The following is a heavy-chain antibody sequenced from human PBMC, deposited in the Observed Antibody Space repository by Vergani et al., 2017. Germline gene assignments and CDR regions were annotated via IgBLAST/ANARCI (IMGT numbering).Heavy chain of an antibody. CDR1: GRSFSGYY. D-gene: IGHD3-10*01. V-gene: IGHV4-34*01. J-gene: IGHJ4*02. CDR2: INHSGST. CDR3: ARAMVRGVMS. Sequence: QVQLQQWGAGLLKPSETLSLTCAVYGRSFSGYYWSWIRQPPGKGLEWIGEINHSGSTNYNPSLKSRVTISVDTSKNQFSLKLSAVAAADTAVYYCARAMVRGVMSWGQGTLVTVSS.